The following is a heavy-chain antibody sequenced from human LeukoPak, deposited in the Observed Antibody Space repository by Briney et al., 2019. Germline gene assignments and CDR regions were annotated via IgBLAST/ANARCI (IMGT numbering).Heavy chain of an antibody. CDR1: GFTVTHYA. Sequence: GVSLRLSCAASGFTVTHYAMHWVRRAPGKGLEYVSAVDANGRTTYYADSVKGRFTISRDDSKNTLYLHMSSLRPEDTAIYYCYCRDDLPAWGQGTLVTISS. V-gene: IGHV3-64D*06. D-gene: IGHD5-24*01. CDR2: VDANGRTT. J-gene: IGHJ5*02. CDR3: YCRDDLPA.